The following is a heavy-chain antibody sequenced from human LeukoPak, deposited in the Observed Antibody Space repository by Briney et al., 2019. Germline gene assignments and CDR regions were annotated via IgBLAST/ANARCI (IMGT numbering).Heavy chain of an antibody. J-gene: IGHJ4*02. Sequence: NPSETLSLTCTVSGGSVSSSLHSWGWVRQPPEKGLEWIGGIYYSGSTNYNASFNSRVTMSVDRSKDQFSLNLTSVAATDTAVYYCARHFYGDYVFDYWGKGTLVTVTS. CDR3: ARHFYGDYVFDY. D-gene: IGHD4-17*01. CDR1: GGSVSSSLHS. CDR2: IYYSGST. V-gene: IGHV4-39*01.